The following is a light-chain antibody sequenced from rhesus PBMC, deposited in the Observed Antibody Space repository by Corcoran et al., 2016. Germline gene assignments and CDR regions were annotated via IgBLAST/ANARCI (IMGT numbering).Light chain of an antibody. CDR3: QQHNSYPFT. J-gene: IGKJ3*01. V-gene: IGKV1-38*01. CDR2: DAS. CDR1: QGINSY. Sequence: DIQLTQSPSSLSASVGDRVTITCRASQGINSYLAWYQQKPGKAPKLLIYDASNLQSGAPSRFSGSGSWTAFTLTISSLQPEDFAVYCCQQHNSYPFTFGPGTKLDIE.